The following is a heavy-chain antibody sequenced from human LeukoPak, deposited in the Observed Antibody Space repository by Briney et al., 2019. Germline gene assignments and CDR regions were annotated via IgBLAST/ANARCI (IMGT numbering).Heavy chain of an antibody. CDR2: LSSSSTYI. CDR3: ARGYYDFWSGYPTPFDY. CDR1: GFIFSSYS. D-gene: IGHD3-3*01. V-gene: IGHV3-21*01. Sequence: PGGSLRLSCAASGFIFSSYSMNWVRQAPGKGLEWVSSLSSSSTYIYYADSVKGRFTISRDNAKNSLYLQMNSLRAEDTAVYYCARGYYDFWSGYPTPFDYWGQGTLVTVSS. J-gene: IGHJ4*02.